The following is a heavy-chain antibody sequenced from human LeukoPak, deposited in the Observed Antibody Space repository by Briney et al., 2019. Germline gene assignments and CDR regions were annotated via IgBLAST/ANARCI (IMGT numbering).Heavy chain of an antibody. CDR2: ISYDGSNK. D-gene: IGHD2-2*01. J-gene: IGHJ4*02. Sequence: PGRPLRLSCAASGFTFSSYGMHWVRQAPGKGLEWVAVISYDGSNKYYADSVKGRFTISRDNSKNTLYLQMNSLRAEDTAVYYCAKDLLVVPAAIPGYWGQGTLVTVSS. V-gene: IGHV3-30*18. CDR3: AKDLLVVPAAIPGY. CDR1: GFTFSSYG.